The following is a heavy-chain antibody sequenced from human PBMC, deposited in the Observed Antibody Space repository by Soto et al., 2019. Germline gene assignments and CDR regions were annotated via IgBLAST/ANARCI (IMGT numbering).Heavy chain of an antibody. J-gene: IGHJ6*03. CDR1: GFTVSSNY. CDR2: VYSGGST. CDR3: ARDGRYCSGGSCYYYYYYMDA. Sequence: EVQLVESGGGLVQPGGSLRLSCAASGFTVSSNYMSWVRQAPGKGLEWVSLVYSGGSTYYADSVKCRFTISRDNSKNTLYLQMNSLRAEDTAVYYCARDGRYCSGGSCYYYYYYMDAWGKGTTVTVSS. D-gene: IGHD2-15*01. V-gene: IGHV3-66*01.